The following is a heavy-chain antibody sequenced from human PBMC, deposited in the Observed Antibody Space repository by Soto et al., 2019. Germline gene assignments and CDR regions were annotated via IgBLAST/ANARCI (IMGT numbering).Heavy chain of an antibody. CDR2: INAGNGNT. D-gene: IGHD3-9*01. V-gene: IGHV1-3*01. CDR1: GYTFTSYA. Sequence: QVQLVQSGAEVKKPGASVKVSCKASGYTFTSYAMHWVRQAPGQRLEWMGWINAGNGNTKYLQKFQGRVTITRDTSASTAYMELSSLRSEDTAVYYCARASNPVLRYFDWLPEFDPWGQGTLVTVSS. J-gene: IGHJ5*02. CDR3: ARASNPVLRYFDWLPEFDP.